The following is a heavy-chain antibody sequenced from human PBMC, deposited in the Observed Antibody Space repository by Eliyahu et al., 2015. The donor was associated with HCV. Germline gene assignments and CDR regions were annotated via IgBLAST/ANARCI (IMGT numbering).Heavy chain of an antibody. V-gene: IGHV3-33*01. CDR2: IWYDGSNK. J-gene: IGHJ3*02. CDR1: GFTFSSYG. CDR3: ARMNGFDAFDI. D-gene: IGHD5-24*01. Sequence: QVQLVESGGGVVQPGRSLRLSCAASGFTFSSYGMPWVRQAPGKGLEWVAVIWYDGSNKYYADSVKGRFTISRDNSKNTLYLQMNSLRAEDTAVYYCARMNGFDAFDIWGQGTMVTVSS.